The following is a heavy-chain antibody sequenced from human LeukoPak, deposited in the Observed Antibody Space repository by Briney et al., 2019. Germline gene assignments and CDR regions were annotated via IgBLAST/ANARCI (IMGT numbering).Heavy chain of an antibody. CDR3: ARTPIYYYDNSGYYN. CDR2: IYSRGNT. V-gene: IGHV4-4*07. D-gene: IGHD3-22*01. Sequence: PSETLSLTCTVSGGSISNYYWSWVRQPAGKGLEWIGLIYSRGNTNYNPSLKSRVTMSVDTSKNQFSLKLSSVTAADTAVYYCARTPIYYYDNSGYYNWGQGTLVTVSS. CDR1: GGSISNYY. J-gene: IGHJ4*02.